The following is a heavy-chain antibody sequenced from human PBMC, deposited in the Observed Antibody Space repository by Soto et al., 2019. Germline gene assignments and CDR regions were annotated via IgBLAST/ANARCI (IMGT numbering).Heavy chain of an antibody. CDR3: ARASVTSADNYYYYGTDG. D-gene: IGHD4-17*01. CDR1: GYTFTGYY. CDR2: LDPNSGGT. V-gene: IGHV1-2*04. Sequence: ASVKVSCKASGYTFTGYYMHWVRPAPGRGLEWMVCLDPNSGGTNYAQKFQGWVTMTRDTSSRTAYMELSRLRSDDTAVYYCARASVTSADNYYYYGTDGGGHATTVTVSS. J-gene: IGHJ6*02.